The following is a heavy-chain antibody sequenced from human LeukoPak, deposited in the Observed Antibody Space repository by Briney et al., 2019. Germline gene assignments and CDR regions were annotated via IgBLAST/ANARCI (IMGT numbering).Heavy chain of an antibody. CDR2: ISYDGSNK. CDR3: AKDLGRGDYVYY. D-gene: IGHD4-17*01. V-gene: IGHV3-30*18. CDR1: GFTFSSYG. J-gene: IGHJ4*02. Sequence: GRSLRLSCAASGFTFSSYGMHWVRQAPGKGLEWVAVISYDGSNKYYADSVKGRFTISRDNSKNTLYLQMNSLRAEDTAVYYCAKDLGRGDYVYYWGQGTLVTVSS.